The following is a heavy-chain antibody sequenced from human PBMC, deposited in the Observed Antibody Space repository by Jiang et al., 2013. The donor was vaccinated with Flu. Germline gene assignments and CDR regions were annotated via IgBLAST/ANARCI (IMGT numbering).Heavy chain of an antibody. D-gene: IGHD2-15*01. J-gene: IGHJ4*02. CDR3: ARVNSEVLSWGGYDY. Sequence: LVESGGGVVQPGRSLRLSCAASGFTFSSYGMHWVRQAPGKGLEWVTVIWYDGSNKYYADSVKGRFTISRDNSKNTLYLQMNSLRAEDTAVYYCARVNSEVLSWGGYDYWGQGTLVTVSS. CDR1: GFTFSSYG. CDR2: IWYDGSNK. V-gene: IGHV3-33*01.